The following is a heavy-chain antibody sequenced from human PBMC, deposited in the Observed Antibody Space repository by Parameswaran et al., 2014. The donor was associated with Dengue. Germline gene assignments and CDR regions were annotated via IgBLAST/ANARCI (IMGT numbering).Heavy chain of an antibody. Sequence: VRQAPGRPGVDGITYPGDSDTRYSPSFQGQVTISADKSTSSAFLQWSSLKSSDTAMYYCARHTTGGFDDDYYYGMDVWGQGTTVTVSS. CDR3: ARHTTGGFDDDYYYGMDV. V-gene: IGHV5-51*01. J-gene: IGHJ6*02. CDR2: TYPGDSDT. D-gene: IGHD1-26*01.